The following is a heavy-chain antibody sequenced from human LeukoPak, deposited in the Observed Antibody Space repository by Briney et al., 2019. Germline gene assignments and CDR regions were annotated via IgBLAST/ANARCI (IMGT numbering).Heavy chain of an antibody. V-gene: IGHV1-69*13. D-gene: IGHD3-10*01. CDR2: IIPIFGTA. Sequence: VASVKVSCKASGGTFSSYAISWVRQAPGQGLEWMGGIIPIFGTANYAQKFRGRVTITADESTSTAYMELSSLRSEHTAVYYCARERERGPMVRGVITYYYYYMDVWGKGTTVTVSS. CDR1: GGTFSSYA. CDR3: ARERERGPMVRGVITYYYYYMDV. J-gene: IGHJ6*03.